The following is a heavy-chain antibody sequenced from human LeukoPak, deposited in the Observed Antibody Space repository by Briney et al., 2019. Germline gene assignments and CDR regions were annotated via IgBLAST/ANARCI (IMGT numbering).Heavy chain of an antibody. D-gene: IGHD2-2*01. CDR2: IIPIFGTA. CDR3: GVVPAAISYYYYYYMDV. V-gene: IGHV1-69*01. J-gene: IGHJ6*03. Sequence: SVKVSCKASGGTFSSYAISWVRQAPGQGLEWMGGIIPIFGTANYAQKFQGRVTITADESTSTAYMDLSSLRSEDTAVYYCGVVPAAISYYYYYYMDVWGKGTTVTVSS. CDR1: GGTFSSYA.